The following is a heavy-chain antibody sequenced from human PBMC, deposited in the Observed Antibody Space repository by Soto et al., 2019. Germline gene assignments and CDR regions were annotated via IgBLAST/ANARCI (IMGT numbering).Heavy chain of an antibody. CDR2: IYHSGST. CDR3: ASLNARYDSSGPLVR. Sequence: SETLSLTCAVSGYSISSGYYWGCIRQPPGKGLEWIGSIYHSGSTYYNPSLKSRVTISVDTSKNQFSLKLSSVTAADTAVYYCASLNARYDSSGPLVRWGQGTLVTVSS. D-gene: IGHD3-22*01. CDR1: GYSISSGYY. V-gene: IGHV4-38-2*01. J-gene: IGHJ4*02.